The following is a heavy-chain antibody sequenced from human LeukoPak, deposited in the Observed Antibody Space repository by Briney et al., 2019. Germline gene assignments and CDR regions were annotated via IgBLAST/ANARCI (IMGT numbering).Heavy chain of an antibody. V-gene: IGHV4-59*08. CDR1: GGSIFSYY. D-gene: IGHD2-21*01. Sequence: SQTLSLTCTVSGGSIFSYYWSWIRQPPGKGLEWMGYIYYSGSTNYNPSLKSRVTISVDTSKNQFSLRVSSVTAADTAVYYCARHLNNCGDDCYIFDYWGQGTLVTVSS. CDR2: IYYSGST. J-gene: IGHJ4*02. CDR3: ARHLNNCGDDCYIFDY.